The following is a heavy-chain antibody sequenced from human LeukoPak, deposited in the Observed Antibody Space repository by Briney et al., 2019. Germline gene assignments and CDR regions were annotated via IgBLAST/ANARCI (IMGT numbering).Heavy chain of an antibody. D-gene: IGHD4-17*01. Sequence: SETLSLTCTVYGGSFSGYYWSWIRRPPGKGLEWIGEINHSGSTNYNPSLKSRVTISVDTSKNQFSLKLSSVTAADTAVYYCARRYYGDYRWFDPWGQGTLVTVYS. CDR3: ARRYYGDYRWFDP. J-gene: IGHJ5*02. V-gene: IGHV4-34*01. CDR2: INHSGST. CDR1: GGSFSGYY.